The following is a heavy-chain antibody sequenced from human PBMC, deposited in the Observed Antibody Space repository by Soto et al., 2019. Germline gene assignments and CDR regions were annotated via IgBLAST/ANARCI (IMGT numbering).Heavy chain of an antibody. CDR2: IIPIFGTA. D-gene: IGHD3-22*01. CDR1: GGTFSSYA. Sequence: QVQLVKSGAEVKKPGSSVKVSCKASGGTFSSYASSWVRQAPGQGLEWMGGIIPIFGTANYAQKFQGRVTRKADDSTSTTYMELSSLRSEDTAVYYCAREGASGSHIGYWGQGTLVTVSS. J-gene: IGHJ4*02. CDR3: AREGASGSHIGY. V-gene: IGHV1-69*01.